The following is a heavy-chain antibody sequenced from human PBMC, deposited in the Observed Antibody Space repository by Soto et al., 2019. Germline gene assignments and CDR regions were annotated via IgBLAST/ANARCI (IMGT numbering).Heavy chain of an antibody. CDR2: INPNSGGT. V-gene: IGHV1-2*02. CDR1: EYTFTDYY. J-gene: IGHJ6*01. CDR3: ARDIVLVPAALVGMDV. D-gene: IGHD2-2*01. Sequence: ASVKVSCKASEYTFTDYYLHWVRQAPGQGLEWMGWINPNSGGTNYAQKFQDRVTMTRDTSISTAYMELSSLRSDDTAMYYCARDIVLVPAALVGMDVWGQGTTVTVPQ.